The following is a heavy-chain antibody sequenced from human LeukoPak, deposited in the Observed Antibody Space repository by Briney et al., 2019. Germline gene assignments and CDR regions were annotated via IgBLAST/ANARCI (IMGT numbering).Heavy chain of an antibody. D-gene: IGHD1-26*01. CDR1: GYTFKSYA. V-gene: IGHV1-18*01. CDR2: IDPYSGNT. Sequence: ASVKVSCKASGYTFKSYAITWVRQAPGQGLEWMGWIDPYSGNTNYAQKVLGRVSMTIDTFTNTADMEVTSLKSDDTAVYYCARGVGNEGLTSWGQGTLVTVPA. CDR3: ARGVGNEGLTS. J-gene: IGHJ3*01.